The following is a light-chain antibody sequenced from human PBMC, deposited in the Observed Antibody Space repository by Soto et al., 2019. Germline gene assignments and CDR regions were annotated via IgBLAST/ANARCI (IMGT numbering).Light chain of an antibody. CDR1: QSISSY. J-gene: IGKJ2*01. CDR3: QQSYTYT. CDR2: AAS. Sequence: DIQMTQSPSSLSASVGDRVTITCRASQSISSYLNWYQQKPGKAPKPLIYAASILQSGVPSRFSGRGSGTDFTLTISSLQPEDFATYYCQQSYTYTFGQGTKLEIK. V-gene: IGKV1-39*01.